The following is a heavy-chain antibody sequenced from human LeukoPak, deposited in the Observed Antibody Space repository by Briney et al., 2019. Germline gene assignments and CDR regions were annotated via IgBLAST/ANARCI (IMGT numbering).Heavy chain of an antibody. CDR1: GFTFSSYG. J-gene: IGHJ6*03. Sequence: GRSLRLSCAASGFTFSSYGMHWVRQAPGKGLEWVAVIWYDGSNKYYADSVKGRFTISRDNSKNTLYLQMNSLRAEDTAVYYCARAYRGGDCYSTPNYYYHYYMDVWGKGTTVTVSS. V-gene: IGHV3-33*01. D-gene: IGHD2-21*02. CDR3: ARAYRGGDCYSTPNYYYHYYMDV. CDR2: IWYDGSNK.